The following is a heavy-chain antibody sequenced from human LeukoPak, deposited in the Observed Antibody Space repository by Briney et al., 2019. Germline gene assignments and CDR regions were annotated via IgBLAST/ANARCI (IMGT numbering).Heavy chain of an antibody. V-gene: IGHV1-2*02. J-gene: IGHJ5*02. D-gene: IGHD3-22*01. CDR2: INPHSGGT. CDR3: ARDSLPWYYCDSSGYYLNWFDP. CDR1: GYTFTGYY. Sequence: ASVKVSCKASGYTFTGYYMHWVRQAPGQGLEWMGWINPHSGGTNYAQKFQGRVTMTRDTSISTAYMELSRLRCDDTAVYYCARDSLPWYYCDSSGYYLNWFDPRGQGTLVTVSS.